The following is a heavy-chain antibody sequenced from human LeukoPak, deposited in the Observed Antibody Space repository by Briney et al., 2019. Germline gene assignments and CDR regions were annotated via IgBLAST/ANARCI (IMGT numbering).Heavy chain of an antibody. D-gene: IGHD2-2*01. CDR2: INPNDGDT. V-gene: IGHV1-2*02. CDR3: ARANFLYCSSSTCLLDY. CDR1: GYTFTDYY. J-gene: IGHJ4*02. Sequence: ASVKVSCKASGYTFTDYYMHWVRQAPGQGFEWMGWINPNDGDTNYAQKFQGRVTMTRDTSISTAHMEVSRLRSDDTAVYYCARANFLYCSSSTCLLDYWGQGTLVTVSS.